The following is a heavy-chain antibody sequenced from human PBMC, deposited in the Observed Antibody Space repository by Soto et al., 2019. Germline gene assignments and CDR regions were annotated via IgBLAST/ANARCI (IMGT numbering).Heavy chain of an antibody. D-gene: IGHD2-2*02. J-gene: IGHJ4*02. Sequence: SETLSPTCTVSGGSISSGDYYWSWIRQPPGKGLEWIGSIYYSGSTYYNPSLKSRVTISVDTSKNQFSLKLSSVTAADTAVYYCARIPIVVVPAAIFDYWGQGTLVTVSS. CDR3: ARIPIVVVPAAIFDY. CDR1: GGSISSGDYY. CDR2: IYYSGST. V-gene: IGHV4-39*01.